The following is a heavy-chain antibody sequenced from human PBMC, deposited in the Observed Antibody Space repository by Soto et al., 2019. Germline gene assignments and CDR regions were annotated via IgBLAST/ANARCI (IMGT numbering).Heavy chain of an antibody. V-gene: IGHV3-30*18. CDR2: ISYDGSNK. J-gene: IGHJ6*02. CDR3: AKGPQPRYYYYGMDV. Sequence: QVQLVESGGGVVQPGRSLRLSCAASGFTFSSYGMHWVRQAPGKGLEWVAVISYDGSNKYYADSVKGRFTISRDNSKNTLYLQMNRLRAEDTAVYYGAKGPQPRYYYYGMDVWGQGTTVTVSS. CDR1: GFTFSSYG. D-gene: IGHD6-13*01.